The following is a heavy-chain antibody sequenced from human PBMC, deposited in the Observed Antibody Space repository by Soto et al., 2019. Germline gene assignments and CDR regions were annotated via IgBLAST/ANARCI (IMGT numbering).Heavy chain of an antibody. CDR1: GFTFSSYA. CDR3: ASEYNYLAEQWFPTGVFDY. CDR2: ISYDGSNK. V-gene: IGHV3-30-3*01. Sequence: QVQLVESGGGVVQPGRSLRLSCAASGFTFSSYAMHWVRQAPGKGLEWVAGISYDGSNKYYADSVKGRFTISRDNSKNTLYLKMNRLRAEDTAVYYCASEYNYLAEQWFPTGVFDYWGQGTLVTVSS. J-gene: IGHJ4*02. D-gene: IGHD6-19*01.